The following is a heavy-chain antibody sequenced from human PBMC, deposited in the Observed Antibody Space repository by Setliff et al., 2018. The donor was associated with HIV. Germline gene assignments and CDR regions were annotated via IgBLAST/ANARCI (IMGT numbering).Heavy chain of an antibody. Sequence: SETLSLTCAVSGASDISYIWWSWVRQPPGKGLEWIGEVYHTGSTNLNSSLKSRVTISIDKAKNQISLRLTSVTAADTAVYYCNIYYYYYMDVWGKGTTVTVS. J-gene: IGHJ6*03. CDR1: GASDISYIW. CDR2: VYHTGST. V-gene: IGHV4-4*02. CDR3: NIYYYYYMDV.